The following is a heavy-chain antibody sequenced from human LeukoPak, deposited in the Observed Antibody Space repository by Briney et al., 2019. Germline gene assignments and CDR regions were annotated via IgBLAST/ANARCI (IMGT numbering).Heavy chain of an antibody. CDR3: ARGRLELRLPDY. J-gene: IGHJ4*02. D-gene: IGHD1-7*01. CDR2: INHSGST. V-gene: IGHV4-34*01. CDR1: GGSLSGYY. Sequence: SETLSLTCAVSGGSLSGYYWTWIRQPPGKGLEWIGEINHSGSTNYNPSLKSRVTISVDTSRKQLFLRLSSVTVADTAVYYCARGRLELRLPDYWGQGTLVTVSS.